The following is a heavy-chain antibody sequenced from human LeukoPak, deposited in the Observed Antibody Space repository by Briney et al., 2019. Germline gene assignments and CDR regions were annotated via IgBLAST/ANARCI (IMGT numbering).Heavy chain of an antibody. CDR3: ARDKDYYYGMDV. CDR2: IYYSGST. CDR1: GGSISSGDYY. Sequence: SETLSLTCTVSGGSISSGDYYWSWIRQPPGKGLEWIGYIYYSGSTNYNPSLKSRVTISVDTSKNQFSLKLSSVTAADTAVYYCARDKDYYYGMDVWGQGTTVTVSS. V-gene: IGHV4-61*08. J-gene: IGHJ6*02.